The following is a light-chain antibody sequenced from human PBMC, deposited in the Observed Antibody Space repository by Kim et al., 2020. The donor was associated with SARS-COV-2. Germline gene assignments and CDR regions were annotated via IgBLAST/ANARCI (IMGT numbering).Light chain of an antibody. CDR2: DVS. V-gene: IGLV2-8*01. Sequence: GRSVTISCTGTRSDVGCYNYVSGYQQRPGKAPSLMIYDVSRRPSGVPDRFSGSKSGNAASLTVSGLQAEDEAYYYCSSYAGSNNVVFGGGTQLTVL. CDR1: RSDVGCYNY. CDR3: SSYAGSNNVV. J-gene: IGLJ2*01.